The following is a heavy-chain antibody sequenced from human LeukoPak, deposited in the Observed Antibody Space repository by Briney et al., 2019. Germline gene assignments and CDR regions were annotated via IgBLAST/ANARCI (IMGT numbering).Heavy chain of an antibody. D-gene: IGHD2-2*01. CDR2: ISGYNGYT. Sequence: GASVKVSCKASGDTFNSYGISWVRQAPGQGLEWMGWISGYNGYTNYAQKLQARVTMTTDTSTSTAYMEVRSLRSDDTAVYYCARAERVSYCSGTSCHSDWGQGTLVTVSS. CDR1: GDTFNSYG. CDR3: ARAERVSYCSGTSCHSD. J-gene: IGHJ4*02. V-gene: IGHV1-18*01.